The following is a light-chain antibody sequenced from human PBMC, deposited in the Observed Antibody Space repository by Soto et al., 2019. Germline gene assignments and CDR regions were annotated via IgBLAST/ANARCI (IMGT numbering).Light chain of an antibody. J-gene: IGLJ3*02. Sequence: QAVVTQEPSLTVSPGGTVTLTWASSTGAVTGGNFPNWFQQKPGQAPRALVYATNNKYSWTPARFSGSLLGGEAALTLSGLQPEDEADYYCLLYFGGAWVFGGGTKVTVL. CDR1: TGAVTGGNF. V-gene: IGLV7-43*01. CDR3: LLYFGGAWV. CDR2: ATN.